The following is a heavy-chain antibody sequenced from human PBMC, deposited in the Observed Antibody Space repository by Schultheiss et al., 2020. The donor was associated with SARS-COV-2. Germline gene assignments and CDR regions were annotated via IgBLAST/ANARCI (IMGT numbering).Heavy chain of an antibody. V-gene: IGHV4-34*01. CDR2: INHSGST. J-gene: IGHJ4*02. Sequence: SETLSLTCAVYGGSFSGYYWSWIRQPPGKGLEWIGEINHSGSTNYNPSLKSRVTISVDTSKNQFSLKLSSVTAAGTAVYYCARGLYGDRWGQGTLVTVSS. CDR3: ARGLYGDR. CDR1: GGSFSGYY. D-gene: IGHD3-10*01.